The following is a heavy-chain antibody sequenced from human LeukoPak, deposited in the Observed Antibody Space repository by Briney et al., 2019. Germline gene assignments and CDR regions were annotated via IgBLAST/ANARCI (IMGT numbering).Heavy chain of an antibody. V-gene: IGHV3-23*01. CDR2: ISGSGGST. Sequence: GRSLRLSCAASGFTFSSYAMSWVRQAPGKGLEWVSAISGSGGSTYYADSVKGRFTISRDNSKNTLYLQMNSLRAEDTAVYYCARSLGYCSGGSCYRVGAVGLFDYWGQGTLVTVSS. J-gene: IGHJ4*02. CDR3: ARSLGYCSGGSCYRVGAVGLFDY. D-gene: IGHD2-15*01. CDR1: GFTFSSYA.